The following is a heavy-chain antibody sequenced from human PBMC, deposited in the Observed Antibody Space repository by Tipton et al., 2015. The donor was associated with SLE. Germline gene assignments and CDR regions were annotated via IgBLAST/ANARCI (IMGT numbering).Heavy chain of an antibody. CDR1: GFTFSSYG. J-gene: IGHJ4*03. Sequence: SGFTFSSYGMHWVRQAPGKGLEWVAFIRYDGSNKYYADSVKGRFTISRDNSKNTLYLQMNSLRAEDTAVYYCAKDPVAVAGNGGDYWGQGTTVTVSS. CDR3: AKDPVAVAGNGGDY. CDR2: IRYDGSNK. V-gene: IGHV3-30*02. D-gene: IGHD6-19*01.